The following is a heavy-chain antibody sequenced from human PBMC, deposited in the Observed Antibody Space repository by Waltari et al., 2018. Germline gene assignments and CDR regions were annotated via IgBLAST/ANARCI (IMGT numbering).Heavy chain of an antibody. CDR1: GGSISSSSYY. D-gene: IGHD5-18*01. Sequence: QLQLQESGPGLVKPSETLSLTCTVSGGSISSSSYYWGWIRQPPGKGLGWIGSIYYSGSTYHNPCLKSRVTISVDTAKNQSSLKLVSVTAEDTAVYYCARLGARGYSDPLGYYDYMDVWGKGTTVTVSS. V-gene: IGHV4-39*01. CDR3: ARLGARGYSDPLGYYDYMDV. J-gene: IGHJ6*03. CDR2: IYYSGST.